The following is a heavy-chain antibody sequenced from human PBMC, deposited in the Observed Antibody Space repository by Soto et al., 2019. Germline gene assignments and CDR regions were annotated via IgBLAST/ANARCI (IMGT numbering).Heavy chain of an antibody. CDR1: GFTFSSYA. CDR2: ISGSGGST. Sequence: EVQLLESGGGLVQPGGSLRLSCAASGFTFSSYAMSWVRQAPGKGLEWVSAISGSGGSTYYADSVKGRFTISRDNSKNTLYLQMNSLRAEDTAVYYCAAAYCSSTSCYVYYYGMDVWGQGTTVTVSS. J-gene: IGHJ6*02. V-gene: IGHV3-23*01. D-gene: IGHD2-2*01. CDR3: AAAYCSSTSCYVYYYGMDV.